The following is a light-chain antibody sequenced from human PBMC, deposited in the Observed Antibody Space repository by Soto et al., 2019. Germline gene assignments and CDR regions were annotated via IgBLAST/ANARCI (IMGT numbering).Light chain of an antibody. CDR2: IEGSGSY. Sequence: QLVLTQSSSASASLGSSVKLTCTLSSGRSSNIIAWHQQQPGKAPRYLMKIEGSGSYNKASGAPDRFSGSRSGADRFLSISNVQSEDEADYYCETWDSNSRVFGGGTKVTVL. V-gene: IGLV4-60*03. CDR3: ETWDSNSRV. CDR1: SGRSSNI. J-gene: IGLJ2*01.